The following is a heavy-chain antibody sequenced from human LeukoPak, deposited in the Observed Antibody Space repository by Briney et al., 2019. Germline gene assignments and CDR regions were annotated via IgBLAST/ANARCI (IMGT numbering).Heavy chain of an antibody. J-gene: IGHJ4*02. Sequence: SETLSLTCTVSGGSISSYYWTWIRQPAGKGLEWIGRIYTSGSTNYNSSLKSRVTMSVDTSKNQFSLNLTSVTAADTAVYYCARDSAERAWDYWGQGTLATVSS. CDR3: ARDSAERAWDY. V-gene: IGHV4-4*07. CDR1: GGSISSYY. CDR2: IYTSGST. D-gene: IGHD6-25*01.